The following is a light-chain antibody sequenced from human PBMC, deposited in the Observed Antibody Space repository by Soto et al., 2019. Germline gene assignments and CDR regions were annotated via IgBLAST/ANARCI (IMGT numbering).Light chain of an antibody. CDR3: QQYDNVIT. V-gene: IGKV1-33*01. Sequence: DMQMARSPSSLSVSVGDRVTITCQASHDISNFLNWYQQRPGKAPKLLIYDASNLEKGVPSRFSGSGSGTDFTFTISSLQPEDFATYYCQQYDNVITFGQATRLEI. CDR2: DAS. CDR1: HDISNF. J-gene: IGKJ5*01.